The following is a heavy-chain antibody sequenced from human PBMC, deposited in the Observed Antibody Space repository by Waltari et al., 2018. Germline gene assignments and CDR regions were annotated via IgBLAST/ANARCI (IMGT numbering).Heavy chain of an antibody. D-gene: IGHD6-19*01. J-gene: IGHJ4*02. V-gene: IGHV4-38-2*01. CDR3: ASLAVAGTFDY. CDR1: GYSISSAYY. CDR2: IYHSGST. Sequence: QVQLQESGPGLVKPSETLSLTCPVSGYSISSAYYWGWIRQPPGKGLAWIGGIYHSGSTYYNRSLKSRVTIAVDTSKNQFSLKLSSVTAADTAVDYCASLAVAGTFDYWGQGTLVTVSS.